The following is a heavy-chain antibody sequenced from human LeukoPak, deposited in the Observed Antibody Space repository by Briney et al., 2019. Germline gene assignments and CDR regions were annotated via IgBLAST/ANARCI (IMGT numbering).Heavy chain of an antibody. J-gene: IGHJ4*02. CDR2: VYFDGSDT. D-gene: IGHD1-7*01. CDR1: GYTFPYYW. CDR3: ARFLHGNSLDY. Sequence: GESLKISCKASGYTFPYYWIAWVRQMAGKGLEWMGIVYFDGSDTRYSPSFQGQVTISVDQSISRAYLQWTSLKTSDTAMYYCARFLHGNSLDYWGQGTLVTVSS. V-gene: IGHV5-51*01.